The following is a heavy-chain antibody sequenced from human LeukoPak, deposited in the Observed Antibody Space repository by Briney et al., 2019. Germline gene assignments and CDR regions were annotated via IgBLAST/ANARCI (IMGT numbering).Heavy chain of an antibody. V-gene: IGHV3-48*03. J-gene: IGHJ4*02. Sequence: GGPLRLSCAASGFTFSSYEMNWVRQAPGKGLEWVSYISSSGSTIYYADSVKGRFTISRDNAKNSLYLQMNSLRAEDTAVYYCARGYDFWSGYSGFDYWGQGTLVTVSS. CDR1: GFTFSSYE. D-gene: IGHD3-3*01. CDR2: ISSSGSTI. CDR3: ARGYDFWSGYSGFDY.